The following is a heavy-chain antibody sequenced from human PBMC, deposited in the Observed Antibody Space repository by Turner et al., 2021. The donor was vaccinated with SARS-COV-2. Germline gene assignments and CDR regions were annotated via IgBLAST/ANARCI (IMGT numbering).Heavy chain of an antibody. CDR2: IYYSGST. CDR1: GGSISSGAYY. V-gene: IGHV4-31*03. J-gene: IGHJ4*02. Sequence: QVQLQESGPGLVQPSQTLSLTCPVSGGSISSGAYYWIWIRQHPGKGLEWIGYIYYSGSTYYNPSLKSRVTISVDTSKNQFSLKLSSVTAADTAVYYCARAGTDWLQYYYFDYWGQGTLVTVSS. D-gene: IGHD3-9*01. CDR3: ARAGTDWLQYYYFDY.